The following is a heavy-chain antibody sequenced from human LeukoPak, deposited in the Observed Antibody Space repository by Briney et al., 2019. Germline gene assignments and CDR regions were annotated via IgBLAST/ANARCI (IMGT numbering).Heavy chain of an antibody. CDR1: GYTVTGYY. V-gene: IGHV1-2*02. D-gene: IGHD1-26*01. CDR2: LNPNTGVT. Sequence: ASVKVSCKASGYTVTGYYIHWVRQAPGQGLEWMGWLNPNTGVTNYPQKFQGRVTMTRDTSINTGYMDLSTLRSDDTAVYYCATAPGSYYHFDHWGQGTLVTVSS. J-gene: IGHJ4*02. CDR3: ATAPGSYYHFDH.